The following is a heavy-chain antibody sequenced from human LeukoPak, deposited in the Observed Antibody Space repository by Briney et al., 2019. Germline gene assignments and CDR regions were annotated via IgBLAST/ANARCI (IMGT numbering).Heavy chain of an antibody. V-gene: IGHV7-4-1*02. CDR3: ARGLKDGYIFWDPAGIDY. D-gene: IGHD5-24*01. J-gene: IGHJ4*02. CDR1: GYTFTSYA. Sequence: ASVTVSCKASGYTFTSYAMNWVRQAPGQGLEWMGWINTNTGNPTYAQGFTGRFVFSLDTSVSTAYLQISSLKSEDTAVYYCARGLKDGYIFWDPAGIDYWGQGPLVTVSS. CDR2: INTNTGNP.